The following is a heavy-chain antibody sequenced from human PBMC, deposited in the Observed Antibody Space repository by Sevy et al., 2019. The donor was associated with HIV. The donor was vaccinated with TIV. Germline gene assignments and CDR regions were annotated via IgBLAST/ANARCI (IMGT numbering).Heavy chain of an antibody. Sequence: GGSLRLSCITSGFTFDDYALHWVRQAPGKGLEWVSSISWNSGTIVHADSVKGRFTISRDNAKNSLFLQMNSLRAEDTAFYYCVKANGARGCVWFGPWGQGTLVTVSS. CDR1: GFTFDDYA. V-gene: IGHV3-9*01. CDR2: ISWNSGTI. J-gene: IGHJ5*02. D-gene: IGHD3-10*01. CDR3: VKANGARGCVWFGP.